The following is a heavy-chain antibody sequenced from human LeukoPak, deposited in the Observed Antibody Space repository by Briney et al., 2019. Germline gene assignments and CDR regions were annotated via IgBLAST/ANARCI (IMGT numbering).Heavy chain of an antibody. J-gene: IGHJ6*02. CDR1: GYTLTELS. V-gene: IGHV1-24*01. CDR2: FDPEDGET. D-gene: IGHD2-15*01. CDR3: ATTAATPFYYYYGMDV. Sequence: SVKVSCKVSGYTLTELSMHWVRQAPGKGLEWMGGFDPEDGETIYAQKFQGRVTMTEDTSTDTAYMELSSLRSEDTAVYYCATTAATPFYYYYGMDVWGQGTTVTVSS.